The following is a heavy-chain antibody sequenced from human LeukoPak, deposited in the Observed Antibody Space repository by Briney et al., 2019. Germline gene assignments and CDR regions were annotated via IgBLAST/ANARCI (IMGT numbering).Heavy chain of an antibody. D-gene: IGHD4-11*01. CDR3: FIYSNRIDY. Sequence: PGGSLRLSCAASGFTFSSFAMSWVRQAPGKGLEWVSSISSSSSYIYYADSVKGRFTISRDNAKNSLYLQMNSLRAEDTAVYYCFIYSNRIDYWGQGTLVTVSS. CDR2: ISSSSSYI. J-gene: IGHJ4*02. V-gene: IGHV3-21*01. CDR1: GFTFSSFA.